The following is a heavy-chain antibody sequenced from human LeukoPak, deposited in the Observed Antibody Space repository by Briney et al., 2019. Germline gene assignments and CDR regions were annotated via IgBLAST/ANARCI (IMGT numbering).Heavy chain of an antibody. J-gene: IGHJ4*02. D-gene: IGHD2-15*01. Sequence: SQTLSLTCTVSGGSISSGGYYWSWIRQHPGKGLEWIGYIYYSGSTYYNPSLKSRVTISVDTSKNQCSLKLSSVTAANTAVYYCAREGAGQAAYDYWGQGTLVTVSS. V-gene: IGHV4-31*03. CDR1: GGSISSGGYY. CDR3: AREGAGQAAYDY. CDR2: IYYSGST.